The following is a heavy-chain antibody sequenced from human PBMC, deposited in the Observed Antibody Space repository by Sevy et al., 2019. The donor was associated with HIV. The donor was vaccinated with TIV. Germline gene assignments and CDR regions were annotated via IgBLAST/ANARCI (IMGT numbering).Heavy chain of an antibody. Sequence: GGSLRLSCAVSGFTINSYAVNWVRQAPGKGLGWVAGISYDGSHEYYADSVKGRFTISRDSSKNTLYLQMNSLRPEDTAVYYCARDLESYYDSSGYLVWGQGTLVTVSS. CDR2: ISYDGSHE. J-gene: IGHJ4*02. V-gene: IGHV3-30-3*01. D-gene: IGHD3-22*01. CDR3: ARDLESYYDSSGYLV. CDR1: GFTINSYA.